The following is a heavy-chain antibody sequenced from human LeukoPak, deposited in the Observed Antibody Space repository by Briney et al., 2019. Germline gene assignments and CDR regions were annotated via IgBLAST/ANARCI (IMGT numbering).Heavy chain of an antibody. CDR3: ARGPGGWYGSYWFDP. CDR1: GYTFTGYY. V-gene: IGHV1-2*02. Sequence: ASVKVSCKASGYTFTGYYMHWVRQAPGQGLEWMGWINPNSGGTNYAQKFQGRVTMTRDTSISTAYMELSRLRSDDTAVYYCARGPGGWYGSYWFDPWAREPWSPSPQ. CDR2: INPNSGGT. D-gene: IGHD6-19*01. J-gene: IGHJ5*02.